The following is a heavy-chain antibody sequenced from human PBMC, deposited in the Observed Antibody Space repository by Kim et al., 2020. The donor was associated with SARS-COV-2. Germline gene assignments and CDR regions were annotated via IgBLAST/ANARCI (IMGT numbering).Heavy chain of an antibody. Sequence: GGSLRLSCATSGFNFGEYPINWVRQAPGKGLEWVGFIRGKSYGGITDYAASVKGRFFISRDDSKGTAYLQLTSLKSEDTAVYFCTRSTHLRIFGEAFGFDYWGQGTLVTVSP. CDR3: TRSTHLRIFGEAFGFDY. CDR2: IRGKSYGGIT. V-gene: IGHV3-49*04. D-gene: IGHD3-3*01. J-gene: IGHJ4*02. CDR1: GFNFGEYP.